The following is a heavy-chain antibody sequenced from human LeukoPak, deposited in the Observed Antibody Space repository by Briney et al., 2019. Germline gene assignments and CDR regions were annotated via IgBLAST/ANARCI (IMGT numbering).Heavy chain of an antibody. CDR2: IYTSGST. J-gene: IGHJ4*02. D-gene: IGHD5-18*01. Sequence: SETLSLTCAVYGGSFSGYYWSWIRQPAGKGLEWIGRIYTSGSTNYNPSLKSRVTMSVDTSKNQFSLKLSSVTAADTAVYYCARDRYSYGRNYFDYWGQGTLVTVSS. CDR3: ARDRYSYGRNYFDY. CDR1: GGSFSGYY. V-gene: IGHV4-4*07.